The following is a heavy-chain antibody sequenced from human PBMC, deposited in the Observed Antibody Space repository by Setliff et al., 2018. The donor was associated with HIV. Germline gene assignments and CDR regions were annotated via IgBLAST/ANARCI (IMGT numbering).Heavy chain of an antibody. J-gene: IGHJ5*01. CDR3: ASLIIAAGGTRLDS. V-gene: IGHV4-31*03. Sequence: SETLSLTCTVSGDSISSGGYYWSWIRQSPGKGLEWIGYIYYSGSSYYNPSLQSRITMSVETSMNQFSLRLTSVTAADTAIYYCASLIIAAGGTRLDSWGLGTLVTVSS. D-gene: IGHD6-13*01. CDR1: GDSISSGGYY. CDR2: IYYSGSS.